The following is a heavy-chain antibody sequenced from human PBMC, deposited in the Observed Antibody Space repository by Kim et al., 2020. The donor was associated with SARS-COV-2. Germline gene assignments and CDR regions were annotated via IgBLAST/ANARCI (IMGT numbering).Heavy chain of an antibody. CDR2: ISGSSERT. J-gene: IGHJ6*02. CDR1: GFTFTNYA. D-gene: IGHD4-17*01. Sequence: GGSLRLSCAASGFTFTNYAMAWVRQAPGKGLEWVSSISGSSERTYYTGSVKGRFTISRDNSGNALYLDMTSLRAEDTAVYYCAKEGGVNTAYLSAMDVWGQGTTVNVSS. V-gene: IGHV3-23*01. CDR3: AKEGGVNTAYLSAMDV.